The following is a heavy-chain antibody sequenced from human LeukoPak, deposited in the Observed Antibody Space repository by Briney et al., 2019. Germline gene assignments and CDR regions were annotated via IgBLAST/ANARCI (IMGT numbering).Heavy chain of an antibody. CDR1: GYTFTSYD. J-gene: IGHJ6*03. Sequence: HRASVKVSCKASGYTFTSYDINWVRQATGQGLEWMGWMNPNSGNTGYAQKFQGRVTMTRNTSISTAYMELSSLRSEDTAVYYCARGGRKTRGYYYYYMDVWGKGTTVTVSS. CDR2: MNPNSGNT. CDR3: ARGGRKTRGYYYYYMDV. V-gene: IGHV1-8*01.